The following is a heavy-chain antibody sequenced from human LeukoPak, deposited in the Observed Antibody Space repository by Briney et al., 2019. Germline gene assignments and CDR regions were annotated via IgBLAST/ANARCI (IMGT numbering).Heavy chain of an antibody. CDR2: IYYSGST. CDR3: ARRGLRAWFDP. CDR1: GGSISSYY. V-gene: IGHV4-59*08. J-gene: IGHJ5*02. Sequence: SETLSLTCTVSGGSISSYYWSWIRQPPGKGLEWIGYIYYSGSTNYNPSLKSRVTISVDTSKNQFSLKLSSVTAADTAVYYCARRGLRAWFDPCGQGTLATVSS. D-gene: IGHD4-17*01.